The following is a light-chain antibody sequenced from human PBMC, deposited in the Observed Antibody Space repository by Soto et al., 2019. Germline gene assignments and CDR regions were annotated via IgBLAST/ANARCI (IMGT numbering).Light chain of an antibody. CDR3: QQYNSYLTWT. CDR1: QSISRT. CDR2: EAS. J-gene: IGKJ1*01. Sequence: DIQMTQSPPTLSASVGDRVIITCRASQSISRTLAWYQQKPGKAPKLLIFEASTLESGVPSRFSGSGSGTEFTLTVSSLQPDDFATYYCQQYNSYLTWTFGQGTKVDIK. V-gene: IGKV1-5*01.